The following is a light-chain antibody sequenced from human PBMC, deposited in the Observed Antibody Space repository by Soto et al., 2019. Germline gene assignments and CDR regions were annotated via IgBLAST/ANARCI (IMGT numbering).Light chain of an antibody. V-gene: IGLV2-23*02. CDR1: SSDVGSYNL. CDR2: EVS. Sequence: QSALTQAASVSGSPGQSITISCTGTSSDVGSYNLVSWYQQHPGKAPKLMIYEVSKRASGLSNRFSGSKSGNTASLTISGLQAEDEADYYCCSYAGSRTPLIFGTGTKLTVL. J-gene: IGLJ1*01. CDR3: CSYAGSRTPLI.